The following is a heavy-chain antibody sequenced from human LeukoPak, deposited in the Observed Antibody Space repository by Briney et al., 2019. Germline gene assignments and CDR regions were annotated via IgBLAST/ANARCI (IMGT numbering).Heavy chain of an antibody. J-gene: IGHJ5*02. CDR3: AREIDILTGYGWFDP. Sequence: GASVKVSCKASGYTFTGSYMHWVRQAPGQGLEWMGWINPNSGGTNYAQKFQGRVTMTRDTSISTAYMELSRLRSDDTAVYYCAREIDILTGYGWFDPWGQGTLVTVSS. CDR2: INPNSGGT. V-gene: IGHV1-2*02. D-gene: IGHD3-9*01. CDR1: GYTFTGSY.